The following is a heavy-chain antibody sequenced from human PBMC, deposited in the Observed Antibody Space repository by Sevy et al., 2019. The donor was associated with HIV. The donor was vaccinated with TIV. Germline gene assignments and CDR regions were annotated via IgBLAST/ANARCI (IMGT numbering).Heavy chain of an antibody. CDR2: IKSKAYGGTT. V-gene: IGHV3-49*04. D-gene: IGHD1-26*01. J-gene: IGHJ4*02. CDR1: GFTFGDYC. CDR3: TRWSGSQSIFDY. Sequence: GGSLRLSCTASGFTFGDYCMSWVRQAPGKGLEWISFIKSKAYGGTTGNAASVKGRFTISRDDSKSIAYLQMNNLQTEDTVVYFCTRWSGSQSIFDYWGRGTLVTVSS.